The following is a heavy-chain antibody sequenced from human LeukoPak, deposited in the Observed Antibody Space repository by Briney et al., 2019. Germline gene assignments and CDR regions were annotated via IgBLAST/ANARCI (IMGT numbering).Heavy chain of an antibody. D-gene: IGHD3-22*01. CDR3: ARHASSGLNWFDP. CDR1: GGSFSGYY. CDR2: INHSGST. J-gene: IGHJ5*02. Sequence: SETLSLTCAVYGGSFSGYYWSWIRQPPGKGLEWIGEINHSGSTYYNPSLKSRVTISVERSKNQFSLELTYVTAADTAVYYCARHASSGLNWFDPWGQGTLVTVSS. V-gene: IGHV4-34*01.